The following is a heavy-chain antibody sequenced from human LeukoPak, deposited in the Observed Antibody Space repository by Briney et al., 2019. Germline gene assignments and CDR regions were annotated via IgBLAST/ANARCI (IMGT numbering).Heavy chain of an antibody. CDR2: ISGSGGST. V-gene: IGHV3-23*01. Sequence: GGSLRLSCAASGFTFSSYGMSWVRQAPGKGLEWVSAISGSGGSTYYADSVKGRFTISRDNSKNTLYLQMNSLRAEDTAVYYCAKVLVATTKFVAPFDYWGQGTLVTVSS. CDR1: GFTFSSYG. D-gene: IGHD5-12*01. CDR3: AKVLVATTKFVAPFDY. J-gene: IGHJ4*02.